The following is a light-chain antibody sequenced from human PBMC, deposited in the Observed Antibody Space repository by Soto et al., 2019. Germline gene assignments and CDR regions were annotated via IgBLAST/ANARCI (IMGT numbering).Light chain of an antibody. CDR1: SSDVGGYNF. CDR2: EVT. Sequence: QSVLTQPASVSGSPGQSITISCTGTSSDVGGYNFVSWYQQHPGKTPKLMIYEVTNRPSGVSDRFSGSRSGNTASLTISGLQAEDEAEYYCLSFTSSRILVFGTGTKVIVL. CDR3: LSFTSSRILV. J-gene: IGLJ1*01. V-gene: IGLV2-14*01.